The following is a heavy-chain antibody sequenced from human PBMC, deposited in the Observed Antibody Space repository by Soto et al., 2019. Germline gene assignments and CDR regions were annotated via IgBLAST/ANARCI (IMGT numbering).Heavy chain of an antibody. CDR2: VYGADSDS. CDR3: ARGWKQFDS. V-gene: IGHV5-51*01. J-gene: IGHJ4*02. Sequence: EVRLVQSGAEMKKPGDSLKISCQASGYSFSDYWIVWVRQMPGKGLEWMGTVYGADSDSRYSPAFQGHVTILADRSTNTAYLQWSSRKASDTAPYFCARGWKQFDSWGQGTLVTVSS. D-gene: IGHD1-1*01. CDR1: GYSFSDYW.